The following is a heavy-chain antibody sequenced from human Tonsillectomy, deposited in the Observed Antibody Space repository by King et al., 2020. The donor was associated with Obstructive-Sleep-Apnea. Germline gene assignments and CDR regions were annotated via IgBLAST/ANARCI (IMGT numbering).Heavy chain of an antibody. V-gene: IGHV3-11*01. CDR3: AREKIVGATFSDY. Sequence: VQLVESGGGLVKPGGSLRLSCVASGFTFSDYYMSWIRQAPGKGLEWVSYISISGSSIYYADSVKGRFTISRDNAKNSLYLQMSSLRGEDTGVYFCAREKIVGATFSDYWGQGTLVTVSS. CDR1: GFTFSDYY. J-gene: IGHJ4*02. CDR2: ISISGSSI. D-gene: IGHD1-26*01.